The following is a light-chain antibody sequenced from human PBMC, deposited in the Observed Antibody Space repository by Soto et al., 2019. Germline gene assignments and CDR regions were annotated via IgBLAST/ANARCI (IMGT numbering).Light chain of an antibody. CDR1: SGDVGGHDY. V-gene: IGLV2-14*01. CDR2: EVR. J-gene: IGLJ1*01. CDR3: SSYSSTTVV. Sequence: QSALTQPASVSGSPGQSITISCTGTSGDVGGHDYVSWYQQHPGKAPKLIIYEVRNRPSGVSNRFSGSKSGNTASLTISGLQAEDEADYYCSSYSSTTVVFGTGTKVTVL.